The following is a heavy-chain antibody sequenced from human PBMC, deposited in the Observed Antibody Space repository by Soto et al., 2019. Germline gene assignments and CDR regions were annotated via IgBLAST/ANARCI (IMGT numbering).Heavy chain of an antibody. CDR3: ARGRVAARYFDY. CDR1: GGSISSYY. D-gene: IGHD6-6*01. CDR2: IYYSGST. Sequence: ETLSLTCTVSGGSISSYYWSWIRQPPGKGLEWIGYIYYSGSTNYNPSLKSRVTISVDTSKNQFSLKLSSVTAADTAVYYCARGRVAARYFDYWGQGTLVTVSS. J-gene: IGHJ4*02. V-gene: IGHV4-59*01.